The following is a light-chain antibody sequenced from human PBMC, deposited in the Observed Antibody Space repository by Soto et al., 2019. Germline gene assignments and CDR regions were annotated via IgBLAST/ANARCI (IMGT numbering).Light chain of an antibody. CDR3: QQYGGFPIT. CDR2: DAS. CDR1: ESVFGY. J-gene: IGKJ5*01. V-gene: IGKV3-11*01. Sequence: EVVLAQYTDTLSLSPGERSTLSCMASESVFGYLAWYQHKPGQAPRLLIYDASNRATGVPARFSGSGSGTDFTLTITSLEPEDFAMYYSQQYGGFPITFGRGSRMEIK.